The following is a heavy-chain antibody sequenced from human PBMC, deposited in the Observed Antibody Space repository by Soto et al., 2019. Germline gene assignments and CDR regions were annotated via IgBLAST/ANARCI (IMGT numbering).Heavy chain of an antibody. Sequence: PSETLSLTCTVSGGSISSSSYYWGWIRQPPGKGLEWIGCIFYRGNTYHNPALKSRVTTSVDTPKKQFSVTLRSVTAADTAMYYCARHVGSHWFWAFDIWGQGIMVTVSS. CDR3: ARHVGSHWFWAFDI. J-gene: IGHJ3*02. D-gene: IGHD3-9*01. CDR2: IFYRGNT. CDR1: GGSISSSSYY. V-gene: IGHV4-39*01.